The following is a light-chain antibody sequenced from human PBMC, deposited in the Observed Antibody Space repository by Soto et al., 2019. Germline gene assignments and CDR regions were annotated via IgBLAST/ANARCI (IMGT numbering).Light chain of an antibody. V-gene: IGLV1-44*01. J-gene: IGLJ3*02. CDR2: TDN. Sequence: QSVLTQPPSASGTPGQRVTISCSGSSSNIGSNIVNWYQHLPGTAPKLLIKTDNQRPSGVPDRFSGSKSDTSASLAISGLQSEDGADYYCAAWDDSLNGGLFGGGTKLTVL. CDR3: AAWDDSLNGGL. CDR1: SSNIGSNI.